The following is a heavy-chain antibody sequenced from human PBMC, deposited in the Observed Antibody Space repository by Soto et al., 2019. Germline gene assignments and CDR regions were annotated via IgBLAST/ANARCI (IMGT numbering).Heavy chain of an antibody. J-gene: IGHJ4*02. CDR3: ARGGRWLQVFPPFFDY. CDR2: INHSGST. Sequence: PSETLSLTCAVYGGSFSGYYWSWIRQPPGKGLEWIGEINHSGSTNYNPSLKSRVTISVDTSKNQFSLKLSSVTAADTAVYYCARGGRWLQVFPPFFDYWGQGTLVTVSS. V-gene: IGHV4-34*01. CDR1: GGSFSGYY. D-gene: IGHD5-12*01.